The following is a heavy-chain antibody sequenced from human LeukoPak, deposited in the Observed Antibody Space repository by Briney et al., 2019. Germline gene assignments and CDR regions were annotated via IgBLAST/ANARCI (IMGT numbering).Heavy chain of an antibody. J-gene: IGHJ4*02. CDR2: IIGSDDNT. CDR3: AKGKYSSGWYVFDY. D-gene: IGHD6-19*01. V-gene: IGHV3-23*01. CDR1: GFTFSSYV. Sequence: GGSLRLSCAASGFTFSSYVMSWVRQAPGKGLEWVSTIIGSDDNTYYADSVKGRFTISRENSKNTLYLQTNSLRAEDTAVYYCAKGKYSSGWYVFDYWGQGTLVTVSS.